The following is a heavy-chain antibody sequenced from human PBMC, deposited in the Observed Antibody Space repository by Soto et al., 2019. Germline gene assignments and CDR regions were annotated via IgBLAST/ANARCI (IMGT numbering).Heavy chain of an antibody. D-gene: IGHD1-26*01. Sequence: EVQLVESGGDLGQRGGSLRLSCVASGFTFSVYSMNWVRQAPGKWLECVSYINSDTKNIKYADSVKGLITISRGNVKNSVYLQMNSLRDGDTAVYYCARSVEAHFDSWGQGNVVTVSS. J-gene: IGHJ4*02. CDR3: ARSVEAHFDS. CDR1: GFTFSVYS. CDR2: INSDTKNI. V-gene: IGHV3-48*02.